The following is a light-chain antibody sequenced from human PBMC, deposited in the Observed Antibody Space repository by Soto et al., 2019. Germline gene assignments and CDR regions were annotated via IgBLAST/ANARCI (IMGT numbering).Light chain of an antibody. CDR1: QSVGSY. V-gene: IGKV3-11*01. Sequence: EIVLTQSPATLSLSPGERAILSCRASQSVGSYLAWYQQKPGQAPRLLIYDASIRATGIPARFSGSGSGTDFTLTISSLEPEDFAVYHFQQRRNWPPWTFGQGTKVEIK. J-gene: IGKJ1*01. CDR2: DAS. CDR3: QQRRNWPPWT.